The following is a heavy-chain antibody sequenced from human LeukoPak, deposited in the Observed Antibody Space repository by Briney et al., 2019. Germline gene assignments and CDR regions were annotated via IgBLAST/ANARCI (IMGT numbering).Heavy chain of an antibody. CDR2: ISGSGDST. D-gene: IGHD3-16*02. J-gene: IGHJ4*02. Sequence: GGSLRLSCAASGFTFSSYGMSWVRQAPGKGLEWVSAISGSGDSTYYADSVKGRFTISRDNSKNTLYLQMNSLRAEDTAVYYCARDFMDDYVWGSYRDYWGQGTLVTVSS. CDR1: GFTFSSYG. CDR3: ARDFMDDYVWGSYRDY. V-gene: IGHV3-23*01.